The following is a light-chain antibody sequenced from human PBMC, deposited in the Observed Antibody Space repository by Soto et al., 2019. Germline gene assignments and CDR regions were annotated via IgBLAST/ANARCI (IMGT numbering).Light chain of an antibody. CDR1: SSDVGGYNY. CDR3: SSFTNNNTPHVV. V-gene: IGLV2-14*01. J-gene: IGLJ2*01. CDR2: GVY. Sequence: QSVLTQPRSVSGSPGQSVTISCTGTSSDVGGYNYVSWYQQHPGKAPKLMIYGVYNRPSGVSNRFSGSKSGNTASLTISGLQAEDEADYYCSSFTNNNTPHVVFGGGTQLTVL.